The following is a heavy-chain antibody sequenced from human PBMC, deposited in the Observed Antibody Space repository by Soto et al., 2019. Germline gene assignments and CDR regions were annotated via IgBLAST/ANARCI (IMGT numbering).Heavy chain of an antibody. D-gene: IGHD3-22*01. CDR2: IWFDGNNK. CDR1: GFTFRSYG. V-gene: IGHV3-33*01. J-gene: IGHJ3*02. CDR3: AREADGNYDSLANAFDI. Sequence: PGGSLRLSCAASGFTFRSYGMHWVRQAPGKGLEWVAVIWFDGNNKYYADSVKGRFTISRDNSKNTLYLQMNSLRAEDTAVYYCAREADGNYDSLANAFDIWGQGTMVTVSS.